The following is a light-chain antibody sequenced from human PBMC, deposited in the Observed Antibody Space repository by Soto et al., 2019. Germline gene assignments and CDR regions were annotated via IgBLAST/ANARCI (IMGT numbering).Light chain of an antibody. CDR2: KAS. CDR3: PHYNSLPLT. CDR1: QTISSW. Sequence: DIQMTQAPSTLSGSVGDRVTITCRASQTISSWLAWYQQKPGKAPKLLIYKASTLKSGVPSRFSGSGSGTEFTLTLSSLQPFDFATQHCPHYNSLPLTICGGT. J-gene: IGKJ4*01. V-gene: IGKV1-5*03.